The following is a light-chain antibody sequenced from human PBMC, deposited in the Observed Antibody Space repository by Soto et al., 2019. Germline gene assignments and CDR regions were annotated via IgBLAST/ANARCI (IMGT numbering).Light chain of an antibody. CDR3: GTWDTGLSAGV. CDR2: DNN. V-gene: IGLV1-51*01. CDR1: SSNIGKNS. Sequence: QSVLTQPPSVSAAPGQRVTISCSGSSSNIGKNSVSWYQQLPGTAPKLLIYDNNERPSGIPDRFSGSKSGTSATLGITGLQAGDEADYYCGTWDTGLSAGVFGGGTKLTVL. J-gene: IGLJ2*01.